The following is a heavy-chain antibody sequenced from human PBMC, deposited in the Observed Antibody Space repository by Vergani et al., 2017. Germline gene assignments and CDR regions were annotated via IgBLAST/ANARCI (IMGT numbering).Heavy chain of an antibody. D-gene: IGHD1-1*01. V-gene: IGHV1-2*02. Sequence: QVQLVQSGAEVKKPGASVKVSCKASGYTFTGYYMHWVRQAPGQGLEWMGWINPNSGGTNYAQKFQGRVTMTRDTSISTAYLQWSSLKASDTAMYYCARHSGGLFTTGTTGDYWGQGTLVTVSS. CDR2: INPNSGGT. J-gene: IGHJ4*02. CDR1: GYTFTGYY. CDR3: ARHSGGLFTTGTTGDY.